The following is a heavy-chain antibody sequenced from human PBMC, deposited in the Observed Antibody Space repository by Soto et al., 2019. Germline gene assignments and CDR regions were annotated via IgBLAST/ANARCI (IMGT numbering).Heavy chain of an antibody. CDR2: IWYDGSNK. CDR1: GFTFSSYG. Sequence: QVQLVESGGGVVQPGRSLRLSCAASGFTFSSYGMHWVRQAPGKGLEWVAVIWYDGSNKYYADSVKGRFTISRDNSKNTLDLQMNSLRAEDTAVYYCARDRMTMVRGVSFDPGGQGTLVTVSS. CDR3: ARDRMTMVRGVSFDP. J-gene: IGHJ5*02. D-gene: IGHD3-10*01. V-gene: IGHV3-33*01.